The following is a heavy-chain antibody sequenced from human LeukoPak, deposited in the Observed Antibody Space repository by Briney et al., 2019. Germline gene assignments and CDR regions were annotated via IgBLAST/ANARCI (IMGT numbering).Heavy chain of an antibody. Sequence: GGALRLSCAASGFTFSDYYMSWIRQAPGKGLEWVSYISSSGSTIYYADSVKGRFTISRENAKNSLYLQMNSLRAEDTAVYYCAKEPAHIVATPYTYWGQGTLVTVSS. CDR2: ISSSGSTI. CDR1: GFTFSDYY. D-gene: IGHD5-12*01. J-gene: IGHJ4*02. V-gene: IGHV3-11*01. CDR3: AKEPAHIVATPYTY.